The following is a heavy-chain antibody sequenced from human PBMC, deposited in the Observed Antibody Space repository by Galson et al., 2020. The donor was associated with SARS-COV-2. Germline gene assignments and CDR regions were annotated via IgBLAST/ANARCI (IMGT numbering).Heavy chain of an antibody. V-gene: IGHV1-69*13. CDR2: IIPIFGTA. Sequence: SVTVSCKASGGTFTSYAISWVRQAPGQGLEWMGGIIPIFGTANHAQKFQGRVTITADESTSTAYMELSSLRSGDTAVYYCARGGGSVYGGYGYIAALPEIYDYGVGVRGQGTTVNVSS. CDR3: ARGGGSVYGGYGYIAALPEIYDYGVGV. J-gene: IGHJ6*02. CDR1: GGTFTSYA. D-gene: IGHD5-12*01.